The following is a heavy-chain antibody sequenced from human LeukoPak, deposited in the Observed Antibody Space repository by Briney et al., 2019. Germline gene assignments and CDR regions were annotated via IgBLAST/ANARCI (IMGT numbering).Heavy chain of an antibody. CDR2: ICWYDDK. V-gene: IGHV2-5*01. Sequence: SSPPLVKPTQTLTLTCSLSGFSVSTSGVGVGWIRQPPGKALEWLALICWYDDKRYSASMKSRLTISKDTSKNQVILTMTNMDPVDTATYYCVHSRGHSYGSFRDAFDVWGQGTLVTVSS. D-gene: IGHD5-18*01. CDR3: VHSRGHSYGSFRDAFDV. J-gene: IGHJ3*01. CDR1: GFSVSTSGVG.